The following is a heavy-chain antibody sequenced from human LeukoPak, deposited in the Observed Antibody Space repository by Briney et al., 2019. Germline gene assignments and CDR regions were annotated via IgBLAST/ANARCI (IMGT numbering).Heavy chain of an antibody. D-gene: IGHD6-19*01. CDR1: GGSISSGSYY. CDR2: IYTSGST. Sequence: SQTLSLTCTVSGGSISSGSYYWSWIRQPAGKGLEWIGRIYTSGSTNYNPSLKSRVTISVDTSKNQFSLKLSSVTAADTAVYYCASLFFWYSSGWTESDYWGQGTLVTVSS. J-gene: IGHJ4*02. CDR3: ASLFFWYSSGWTESDY. V-gene: IGHV4-61*02.